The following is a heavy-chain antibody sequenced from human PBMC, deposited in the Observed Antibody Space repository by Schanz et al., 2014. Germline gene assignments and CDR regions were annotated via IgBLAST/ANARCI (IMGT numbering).Heavy chain of an antibody. CDR1: GFTFSSYC. V-gene: IGHV3-7*01. Sequence: EVQLLESGGALVQPGGSLRLSCSASGFTFSSYCINWVRQAPGKGLEWVANINQDGSEKYYVDSVKGRFTISRDNAKNSLYLQMNGLRAEDTAVFYCARDGAELYYFDDWGQGTLVTVSS. D-gene: IGHD1-1*01. CDR3: ARDGAELYYFDD. J-gene: IGHJ4*02. CDR2: INQDGSEK.